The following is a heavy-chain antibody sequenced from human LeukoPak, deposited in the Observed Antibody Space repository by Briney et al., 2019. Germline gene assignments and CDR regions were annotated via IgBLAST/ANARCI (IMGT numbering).Heavy chain of an antibody. CDR1: SRSFSGYY. V-gene: IGHV4-34*01. D-gene: IGHD1-1*01. CDR2: INHSGST. Sequence: SETLSPTCALYSRSFSGYYWSWIRQPPGKGLEWVGEINHSGSTNYNPSLKSRVTISVDTSKNQFSLKLSSVTAADTAVYYCARSRGRPTDWGQGTLVTVS. J-gene: IGHJ4*02. CDR3: ARSRGRPTD.